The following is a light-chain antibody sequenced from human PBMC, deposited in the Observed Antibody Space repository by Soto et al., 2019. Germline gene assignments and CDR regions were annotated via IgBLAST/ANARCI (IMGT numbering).Light chain of an antibody. CDR2: DVT. Sequence: QSVLTQPASVSGSPGQSITISCIGTSSDIGSYNYVSWYQQHPGKAPKVVIYDVTNRPSGVSNRFSGSKSGNTTSLTISVLQAEDEADYYCSSYTDTTTVVFGGGTKVTVL. J-gene: IGLJ3*02. CDR3: SSYTDTTTVV. V-gene: IGLV2-14*01. CDR1: SSDIGSYNY.